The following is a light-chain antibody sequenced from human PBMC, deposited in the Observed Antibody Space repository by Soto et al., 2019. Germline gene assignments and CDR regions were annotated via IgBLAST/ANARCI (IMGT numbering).Light chain of an antibody. J-gene: IGKJ2*01. CDR2: DAS. V-gene: IGKV3-11*01. Sequence: EIVLTQSPTTLSLSPGERATLSCRASQSVCSYLAWYQQKPGQAPRLLIYDASNRATGIPTRFSGSGSGTDFTLTISSLEPEDFAVYYCQYRSNWPPGLVYTFGQGTKLEIK. CDR1: QSVCSY. CDR3: QYRSNWPPGLVYT.